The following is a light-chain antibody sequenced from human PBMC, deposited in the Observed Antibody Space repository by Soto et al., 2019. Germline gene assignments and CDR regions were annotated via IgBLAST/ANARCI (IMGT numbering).Light chain of an antibody. CDR1: QSVSSN. CDR2: GAS. V-gene: IGKV3-15*01. Sequence: EIVMTQSPATLSVSPGERATLSCRASQSVSSNLAWYQQKPGQAPRLLIYGASTRATDIPARFSGSGSGTEFTLTISGLQSEDFAVYYCQQYNNWPRTFGQGTKVKIK. CDR3: QQYNNWPRT. J-gene: IGKJ1*01.